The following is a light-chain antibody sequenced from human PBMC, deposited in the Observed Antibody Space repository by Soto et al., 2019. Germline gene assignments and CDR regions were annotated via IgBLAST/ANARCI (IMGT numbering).Light chain of an antibody. J-gene: IGLJ1*01. CDR2: DDN. Sequence: QSVMTQPPSVSAAPGQKVTISCSGSSSNIGGNYLSWYQQLPGTDPKLLMYDDNNRPSGIPARFSGSKSGASATLGITGFQTGDEADYYCGSWDSSMSAYVFGTGTKLTVL. CDR3: GSWDSSMSAYV. V-gene: IGLV1-51*01. CDR1: SSNIGGNY.